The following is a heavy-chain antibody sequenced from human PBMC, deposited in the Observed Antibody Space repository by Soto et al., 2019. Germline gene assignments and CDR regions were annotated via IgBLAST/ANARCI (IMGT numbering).Heavy chain of an antibody. CDR1: RFTFRNYG. CDR3: AKRYGSGSYRDFNSYYGMDV. V-gene: IGHV3-23*01. D-gene: IGHD3-10*01. J-gene: IGHJ6*02. CDR2: ISPTGEQR. Sequence: GGSLRLSCAASRFTFRNYGMSWVRQGPGKGLEWVSGISPTGEQRFYVDSVKGRFFISRDNSQNTLSLEMSNLRADDTAVYYCAKRYGSGSYRDFNSYYGMDVWGQGTSVTVSS.